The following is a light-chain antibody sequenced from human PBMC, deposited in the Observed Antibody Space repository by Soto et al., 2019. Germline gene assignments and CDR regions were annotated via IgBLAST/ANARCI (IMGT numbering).Light chain of an antibody. CDR1: SSDVGSYNL. J-gene: IGLJ1*01. V-gene: IGLV2-23*02. CDR2: EVS. Sequence: QSVLTQPASVSGSPGQSITISCTGTSSDVGSYNLVSWYQQHPGKAPKLMIYEVSKRPSGVSNRFSGSKSGNTASLTISGLQADDEADYYCCSYAGSSTFVFGTGTKVTDL. CDR3: CSYAGSSTFV.